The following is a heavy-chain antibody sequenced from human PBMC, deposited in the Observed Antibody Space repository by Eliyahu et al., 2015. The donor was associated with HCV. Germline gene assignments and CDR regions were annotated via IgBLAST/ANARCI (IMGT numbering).Heavy chain of an antibody. CDR1: GFTFSSYG. J-gene: IGHJ4*02. CDR3: ARDGTTAYFYDSSGPLDY. CDR2: IWYDGSNK. D-gene: IGHD3-22*01. Sequence: QVQLVESGGGVVQPGRSLRLSCAASGFTFSSYGMXWVRQAPGKGLEWVAXIWYDGSNKYYADSVKGRFTISRDNSKNTLYLQMNSLRAEDTAVYYCARDGTTAYFYDSSGPLDYWGQGTLVTVSS. V-gene: IGHV3-33*01.